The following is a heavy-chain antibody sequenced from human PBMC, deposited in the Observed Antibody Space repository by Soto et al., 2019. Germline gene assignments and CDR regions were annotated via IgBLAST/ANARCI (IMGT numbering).Heavy chain of an antibody. CDR3: AKDIDSSGYHPSS. D-gene: IGHD3-22*01. CDR1: GFTFSDYY. V-gene: IGHV3-11*01. CDR2: ISSSDSTI. J-gene: IGHJ5*02. Sequence: TGGSLRLSCAASGFTFSDYYLTWIRQAPGKGLEWVSYISSSDSTIYYADSVKGRFTISRDNAKNSLYLQMNSLRPEDTALYYCAKDIDSSGYHPSSWGQGTQVTVSS.